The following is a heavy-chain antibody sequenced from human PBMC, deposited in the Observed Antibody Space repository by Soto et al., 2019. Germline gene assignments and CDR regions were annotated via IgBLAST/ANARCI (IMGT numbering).Heavy chain of an antibody. Sequence: SETLSLTCTVSGGSISSGGYYWSWIRQHPGKGLEWIGYIYYSGSTYYNPSLKSRVTISVDTSKNQFSLKLSSVTAADTAVYYCARSARAIFGVVIIRNWFDPWGQGTLVTVSS. D-gene: IGHD3-3*01. CDR2: IYYSGST. J-gene: IGHJ5*02. CDR1: GGSISSGGYY. CDR3: ARSARAIFGVVIIRNWFDP. V-gene: IGHV4-31*03.